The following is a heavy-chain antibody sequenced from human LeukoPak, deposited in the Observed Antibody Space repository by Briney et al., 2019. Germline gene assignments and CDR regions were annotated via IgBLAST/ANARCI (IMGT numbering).Heavy chain of an antibody. CDR3: ARHRSKWLQSSFDY. J-gene: IGHJ4*02. CDR2: IYYSGST. CDR1: GLTFSSYA. D-gene: IGHD5-24*01. Sequence: GSLRLSCAASGLTFSSYAMNWVRQPPGKGLEWIGSIYYSGSTYYDPSLKSRVTISVDTSKNQFSLKLSSVTAADTAVYYCARHRSKWLQSSFDYWGQGTLVTVSS. V-gene: IGHV4-39*07.